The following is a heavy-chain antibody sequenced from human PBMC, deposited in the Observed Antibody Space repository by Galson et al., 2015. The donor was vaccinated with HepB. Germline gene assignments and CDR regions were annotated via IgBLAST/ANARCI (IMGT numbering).Heavy chain of an antibody. V-gene: IGHV3-30-3*01. CDR1: GFTFSAYN. CDR3: ARDFEWNFDL. J-gene: IGHJ4*02. D-gene: IGHD3-9*01. CDR2: ISPDGSRT. Sequence: SLRLSCAASGFTFSAYNMHWVRQAPVKGLEWLAIISPDGSRTFYADSVRGQFTISRDNSKNTLFLQVDGLRPEDTGMYYCARDFEWNFDLWGQGTLVTVPS.